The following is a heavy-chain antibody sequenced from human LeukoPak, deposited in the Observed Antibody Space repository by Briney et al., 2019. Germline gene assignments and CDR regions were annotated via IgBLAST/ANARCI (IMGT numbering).Heavy chain of an antibody. CDR2: INSCGST. Sequence: SGGSLRLSCAASGFTVSSNYMNWVREAPGQGLEWGSVINSCGSTHYADSVKGRFTISRDNSKNTLYLQMNSLRAEDTAVYYCARDLYYYGSGSDNFLYYWGQGTLVTVSS. CDR1: GFTVSSNY. D-gene: IGHD3-10*01. CDR3: ARDLYYYGSGSDNFLYY. J-gene: IGHJ4*02. V-gene: IGHV3-53*01.